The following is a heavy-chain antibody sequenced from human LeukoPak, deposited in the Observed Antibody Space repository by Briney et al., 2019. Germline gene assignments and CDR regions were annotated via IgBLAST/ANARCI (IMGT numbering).Heavy chain of an antibody. V-gene: IGHV4-4*07. D-gene: IGHD6-19*01. CDR1: GGSISIYY. CDR3: AREIAVAGRVNLFDP. CDR2: IYTSGSP. Sequence: PSETLSLTCTVSGGSISIYYWRWIRQPAGEGLEWIGRIYTSGSPNYNPSLKTPVPISGDTPKNQFTLKITPVTSADKPVLYCAREIAVAGRVNLFDPGGQGTLVTVPS. J-gene: IGHJ5*02.